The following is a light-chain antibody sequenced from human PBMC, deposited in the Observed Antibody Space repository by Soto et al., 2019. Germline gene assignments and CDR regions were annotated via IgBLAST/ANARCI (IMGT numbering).Light chain of an antibody. CDR3: QQFSRPPLT. CDR2: RTF. CDR1: QSIASSY. J-gene: IGKJ4*01. V-gene: IGKV3-20*01. Sequence: EIVLTQSPGTLSLSPVERATLSCMASQSIASSYLAWYQQKPGQPPRLLLYRTFNRATGIPDRFSGSGSGTYFTLTISRLEPEDFAVYFCQQFSRPPLTFGGGTKVEI.